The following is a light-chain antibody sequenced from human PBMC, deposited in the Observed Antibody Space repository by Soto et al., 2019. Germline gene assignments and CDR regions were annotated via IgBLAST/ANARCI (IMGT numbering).Light chain of an antibody. V-gene: IGKV3-11*01. CDR3: LQRSNWLT. J-gene: IGKJ4*01. Sequence: EIGWTQSPATLSLSPGERATLSCRASQSVSSYLAWYQQKPGQPPRLLIYGASNRATGIPARFSGSGSGTDFTLTISSLEPEDSAVYYCLQRSNWLTFGGGTKVAIK. CDR1: QSVSSY. CDR2: GAS.